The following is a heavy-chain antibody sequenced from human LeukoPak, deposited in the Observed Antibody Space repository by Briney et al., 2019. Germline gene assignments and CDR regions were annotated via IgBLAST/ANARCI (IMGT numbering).Heavy chain of an antibody. D-gene: IGHD5-24*01. V-gene: IGHV3-23*01. CDR1: GFTFSSYA. J-gene: IGHJ4*02. CDR3: AKLAQRWLQLATYYFDY. Sequence: PGGSLRLSCAASGFTFSSYAMSWVRQAPGKGLEWVSAISGSGGSTYYADSVKGRFTISRDNSKNTLYLQMNSLRAEDTAVYYCAKLAQRWLQLATYYFDYWGQGTLVTVSS. CDR2: ISGSGGST.